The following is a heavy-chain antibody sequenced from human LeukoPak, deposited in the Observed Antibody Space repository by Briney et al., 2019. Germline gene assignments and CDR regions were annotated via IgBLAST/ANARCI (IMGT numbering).Heavy chain of an antibody. D-gene: IGHD3-22*01. V-gene: IGHV4-4*02. CDR2: IYHNGAT. J-gene: IGHJ4*02. Sequence: SETLSLTCAVSGGSISSSSSICWTWVRQPPGEGLEWIGEIYHNGATNYNPSLKSRVTISVDTSKNQFSLKLSSVTAADTAVYYCANRGGTTFYDSSGYLFDYWGQGTLVTVSS. CDR1: GGSISSSSSIC. CDR3: ANRGGTTFYDSSGYLFDY.